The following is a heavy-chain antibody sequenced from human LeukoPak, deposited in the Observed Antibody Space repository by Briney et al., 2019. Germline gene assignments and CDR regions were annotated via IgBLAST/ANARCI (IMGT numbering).Heavy chain of an antibody. Sequence: PGGSLRLSCVTSGLTFSAYNMNWVRQAPGKGLEWVSCISSSSNYIYYADSVKGRFTISRDNAKNSLYLQMNSLRAEDTAVYYCARDEGVSFDYWGQGTLVTVSS. V-gene: IGHV3-21*01. CDR1: GLTFSAYN. CDR2: ISSSSNYI. CDR3: ARDEGVSFDY. J-gene: IGHJ4*02.